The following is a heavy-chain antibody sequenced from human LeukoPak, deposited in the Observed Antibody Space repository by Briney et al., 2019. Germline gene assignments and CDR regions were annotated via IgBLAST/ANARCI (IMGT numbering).Heavy chain of an antibody. V-gene: IGHV4-59*01. J-gene: IGHJ4*02. CDR2: IYYSGST. CDR3: ARGLLSYYYGSGSYYTPSNLDY. D-gene: IGHD3-10*01. Sequence: SETLSLTCTVSGGSISSYYWSWIRQPPGKGLEWIGYIYYSGSTNYNPSLKSRVTISVDTSKNQFSLKLSSVTAADTAVYYCARGLLSYYYGSGSYYTPSNLDYWGQGTLVTVSS. CDR1: GGSISSYY.